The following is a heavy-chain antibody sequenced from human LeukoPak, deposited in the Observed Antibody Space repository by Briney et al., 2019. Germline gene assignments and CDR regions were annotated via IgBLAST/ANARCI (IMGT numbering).Heavy chain of an antibody. CDR1: GFTFRSYG. J-gene: IGHJ3*02. Sequence: PGGSLRLSCAASGFTFRSYGMHWVRQAPGKGLQWVAFVRSDGSHKYYADSVKGRFTISRDNSKNTLYLQMNSLRAEDTAVYYCAKDLEHYYGSGSEDAFDIWGQGTMVTVSS. CDR2: VRSDGSHK. V-gene: IGHV3-30*02. CDR3: AKDLEHYYGSGSEDAFDI. D-gene: IGHD3-10*01.